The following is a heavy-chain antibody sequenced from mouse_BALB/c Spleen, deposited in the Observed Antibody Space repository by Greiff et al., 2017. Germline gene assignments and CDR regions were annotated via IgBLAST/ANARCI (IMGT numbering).Heavy chain of an antibody. CDR1: GYTFTSYW. CDR2: IDPSDSYT. V-gene: IGHV1S127*01. CDR3: TRDYGSSFYFDY. J-gene: IGHJ2*01. Sequence: VQLQQPGAELVKPGASVKMSCKASGYTFTSYWMHWVKQRPGQGLEWIGTIDPSDSYTSYNQKFKGKATLTVDTSSSTAYMQLSSLTSEDSAVYYCTRDYGSSFYFDYWGQGTTLTVAS. D-gene: IGHD1-1*01.